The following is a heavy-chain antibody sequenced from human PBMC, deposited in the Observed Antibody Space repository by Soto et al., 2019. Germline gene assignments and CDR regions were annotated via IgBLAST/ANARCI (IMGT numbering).Heavy chain of an antibody. CDR3: AKAIGRYCSSTSCPLPLSKTLLGNDAFDI. V-gene: IGHV3-23*01. D-gene: IGHD2-2*01. CDR2: ISGSGGST. J-gene: IGHJ3*02. CDR1: GFTFSSYA. Sequence: GGSLRLSCAASGFTFSSYAMSWVRQAPGKGLEWVSAISGSGGSTYYADSVKGRFTISRENSKNTLYLQMNSLRAEDTAVYYCAKAIGRYCSSTSCPLPLSKTLLGNDAFDIWGQGTMVTVSS.